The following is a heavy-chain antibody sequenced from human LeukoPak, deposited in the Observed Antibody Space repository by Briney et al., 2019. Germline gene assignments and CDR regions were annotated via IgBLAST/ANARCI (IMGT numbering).Heavy chain of an antibody. J-gene: IGHJ4*02. CDR3: ARAPSGLDY. CDR2: TTNKAHSYTT. CDR1: GFTLSDHN. D-gene: IGHD2-15*01. V-gene: IGHV3-72*01. Sequence: QTGGSLRLSCAVSGFTLSDHNMDWVRQAPGKGLEWVGRTTNKAHSYTTEYAASVKGRFTISRDDSQNSLYLQMNSLKTEDTAVYYCARAPSGLDYWGQGSLVTVSS.